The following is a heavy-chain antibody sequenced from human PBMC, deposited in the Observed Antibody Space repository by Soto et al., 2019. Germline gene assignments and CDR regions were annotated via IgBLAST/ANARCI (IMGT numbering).Heavy chain of an antibody. J-gene: IGHJ4*02. CDR1: GFTFSSYA. CDR3: AKDRHHRLVRLYGDYGDYFDY. D-gene: IGHD4-17*01. CDR2: ISGSGGST. V-gene: IGHV3-23*01. Sequence: HPGGSLRLSCAASGFTFSSYAMSWVRQAPGKGLEWVSAISGSGGSTYYADSVKGRFTISRDNSKNTLYLQMNSLRAEDTAVYYCAKDRHHRLVRLYGDYGDYFDYWGQGTLVTVSS.